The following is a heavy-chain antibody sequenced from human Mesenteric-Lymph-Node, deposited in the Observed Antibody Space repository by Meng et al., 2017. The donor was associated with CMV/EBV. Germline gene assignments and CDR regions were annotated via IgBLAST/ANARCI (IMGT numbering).Heavy chain of an antibody. CDR3: ARLAYGSGSYNWFDP. V-gene: IGHV4-30-4*05. CDR1: GGSISCGVYS. J-gene: IGHJ5*02. Sequence: SGGSISCGVYSWSWIRQHPGRGLEWIGYIYYRTAYYNPSLKSRVTISVDTSMNQFSLKLTSVTSADTAVYYCARLAYGSGSYNWFDPWGQGTLVTVSS. CDR2: IYYRTA. D-gene: IGHD3-10*01.